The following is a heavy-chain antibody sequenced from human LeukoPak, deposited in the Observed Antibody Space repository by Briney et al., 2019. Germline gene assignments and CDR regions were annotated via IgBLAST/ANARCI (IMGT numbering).Heavy chain of an antibody. V-gene: IGHV3-23*01. CDR2: ISGSGGST. J-gene: IGHJ4*02. Sequence: GGSLRLSCAASGFTFSSYAMSWVRQAPGKGLEWVSAISGSGGSTYYADSVKGRFTISRDNSKNALYLQMNSLRAEDTAVYYCATLRSDSSGWYYFDYWGQGTLVTASS. CDR1: GFTFSSYA. CDR3: ATLRSDSSGWYYFDY. D-gene: IGHD6-19*01.